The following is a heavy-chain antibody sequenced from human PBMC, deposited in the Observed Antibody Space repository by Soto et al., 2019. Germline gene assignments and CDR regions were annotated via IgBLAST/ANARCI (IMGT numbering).Heavy chain of an antibody. J-gene: IGHJ4*02. D-gene: IGHD5-18*01. CDR2: INPNSGGT. V-gene: IGHV1-2*02. Sequence: ASVKVSCKASGYTFTGYYMHWVRQAPGQGLGWMGWINPNSGGTNYAQKFQGRVTMTRDTSISTAYMELSRLRSDDTAVYYCARDPTAMGDFDYWGQGTLVTVSS. CDR1: GYTFTGYY. CDR3: ARDPTAMGDFDY.